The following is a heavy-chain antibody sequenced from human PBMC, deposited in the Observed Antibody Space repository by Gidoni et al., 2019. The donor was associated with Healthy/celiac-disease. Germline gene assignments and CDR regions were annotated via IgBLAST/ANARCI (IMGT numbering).Heavy chain of an antibody. J-gene: IGHJ5*02. D-gene: IGHD7-27*01. CDR3: AKDGNRGSWFDP. V-gene: IGHV3-43*01. CDR2: ISWDGGST. Sequence: EVQLVESGVVVVQPVGSLSLSSAASGFTFDDYTMHWVRPAPGKGLEWVSLISWDGGSTYYADSVKGRFTISRDNSKNSLYLQMNSLRTEDTALYYCAKDGNRGSWFDPWGQGTLVTVSS. CDR1: GFTFDDYT.